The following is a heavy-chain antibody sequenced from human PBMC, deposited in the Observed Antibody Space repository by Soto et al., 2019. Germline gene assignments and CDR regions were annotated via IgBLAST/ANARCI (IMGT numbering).Heavy chain of an antibody. Sequence: SETLSLTCTVSGGSMISYYWSWIRQPPGRGLEWIGYIYYSGSTNYNPSLKSRVTISVDTSKNQFSLKLSSVTAADTAVYYCARHQNSYGPGDYFDYWGQGTLVTVSS. CDR1: GGSMISYY. CDR3: ARHQNSYGPGDYFDY. V-gene: IGHV4-59*08. J-gene: IGHJ4*02. D-gene: IGHD5-18*01. CDR2: IYYSGST.